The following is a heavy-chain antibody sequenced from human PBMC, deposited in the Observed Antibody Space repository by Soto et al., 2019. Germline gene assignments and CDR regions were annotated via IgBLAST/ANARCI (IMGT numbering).Heavy chain of an antibody. Sequence: QVQLVESGGGVVQPGRSLRLSCAASGFTFSSYGMHWVRQAPGKGLEWVAVISYDGSNKYYADSVKGRFTISRDNSKNTLYLQMNSLRAEDTAVYYCAKDLVKVVTPLRTVVYYYYYGMDVWGQGTTVTVSS. V-gene: IGHV3-30*18. J-gene: IGHJ6*02. CDR1: GFTFSSYG. CDR3: AKDLVKVVTPLRTVVYYYYYGMDV. D-gene: IGHD2-15*01. CDR2: ISYDGSNK.